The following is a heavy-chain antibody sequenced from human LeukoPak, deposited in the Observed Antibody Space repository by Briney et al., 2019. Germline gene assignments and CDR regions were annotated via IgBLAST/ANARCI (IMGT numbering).Heavy chain of an antibody. CDR2: ISSSSSTI. J-gene: IGHJ4*02. V-gene: IGHV3-48*04. D-gene: IGHD6-13*01. CDR1: GFTFSSYS. CDR3: AKDPRAYSSSIFDY. Sequence: GGSLRLSCAASGFTFSSYSMNWVRQAPGKGLEWVSYISSSSSTIYYADSVKGRFTISRDNAKNSLYLQMNSLRAEDTAVYYCAKDPRAYSSSIFDYWGQGTLVTVSS.